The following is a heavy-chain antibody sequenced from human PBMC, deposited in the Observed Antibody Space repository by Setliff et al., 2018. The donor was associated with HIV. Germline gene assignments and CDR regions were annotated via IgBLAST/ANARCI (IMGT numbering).Heavy chain of an antibody. V-gene: IGHV4-39*01. J-gene: IGHJ5*02. D-gene: IGHD2-21*01. CDR1: GVSINRTDHY. CDR2: VSQSGST. Sequence: SETLSLTCCVSGVSINRTDHYWGWIRQSPGKRLEWIGSVSQSGSTYYNPSLKSRITISVDRSKNLFSLKLISVTAADQGVYYCARVPVAGANWFDPWGLGTLVTVSS. CDR3: ARVPVAGANWFDP.